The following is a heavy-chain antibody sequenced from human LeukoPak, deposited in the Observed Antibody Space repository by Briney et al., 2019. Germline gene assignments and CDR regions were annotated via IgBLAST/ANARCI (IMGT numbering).Heavy chain of an antibody. CDR2: SRNKVNGCTT. Sequence: GGSLRLSCAASGFIFSDYYMDWVRQAPGKGLEWVGRSRNKVNGCTTEYAASVKDRFTILRDDSRNSVYLQMNSLKSEDPAIYYCSRGYCSTITCPDFYGMDVWGQGTTVSVS. D-gene: IGHD2-2*01. J-gene: IGHJ6*02. CDR1: GFIFSDYY. CDR3: SRGYCSTITCPDFYGMDV. V-gene: IGHV3-72*01.